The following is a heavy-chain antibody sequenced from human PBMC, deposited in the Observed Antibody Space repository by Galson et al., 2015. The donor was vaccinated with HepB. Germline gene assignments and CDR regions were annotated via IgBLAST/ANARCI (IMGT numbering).Heavy chain of an antibody. Sequence: SVTVSCKASGSTLTSYGISWVRQAPGQGLEWMGWISAYNGNTNYAQKLQGRVTMTTDTSTSTAYMELRSLRSDDTAVYYCARDLPYYDILTGPTPFDYWGQGTLVTVSS. D-gene: IGHD3-9*01. CDR3: ARDLPYYDILTGPTPFDY. V-gene: IGHV1-18*01. CDR2: ISAYNGNT. CDR1: GSTLTSYG. J-gene: IGHJ4*02.